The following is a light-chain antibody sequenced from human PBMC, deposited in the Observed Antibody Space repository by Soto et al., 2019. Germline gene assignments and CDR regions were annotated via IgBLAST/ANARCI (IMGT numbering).Light chain of an antibody. J-gene: IGKJ4*01. CDR1: QTISID. CDR3: QQFDNVPLP. CDR2: KAS. V-gene: IGKV1-33*01. Sequence: DIQMTQSPSSLSASLGDRVTITCRASQTISIDLNWYQKKPGKVPTLLIYKASSLESGVPSRFSGSGSGTDFTLTITSLQPEDIATYYCQQFDNVPLPFGGGTKV.